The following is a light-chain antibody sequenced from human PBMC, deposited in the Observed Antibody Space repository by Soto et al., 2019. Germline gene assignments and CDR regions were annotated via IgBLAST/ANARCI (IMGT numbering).Light chain of an antibody. CDR2: KAS. V-gene: IGKV1-5*03. J-gene: IGKJ1*01. CDR1: QSISSW. Sequence: DIQMTQSPSTLSASVGDRVTITCRASQSISSWLAWYQQKPGKAPKLLIYKASSLESGVPSRFSGSGSGTEFTLTISSLQPDDFETYYCQQYNSYPWTFGQGTMVDIK. CDR3: QQYNSYPWT.